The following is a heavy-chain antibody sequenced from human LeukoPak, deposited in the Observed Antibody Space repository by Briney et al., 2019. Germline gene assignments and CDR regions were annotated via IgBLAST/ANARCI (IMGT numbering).Heavy chain of an antibody. D-gene: IGHD1-26*01. CDR2: IYSGGST. CDR3: ARDSERAGGTDY. CDR1: GFTVSSNY. J-gene: IGHJ4*02. V-gene: IGHV3-53*01. Sequence: GGSLRLSCAASGFTVSSNYMSWVRQAPGKGLEWVSVIYSGGSTYYADSVKGRFTISRDNSKNTLYLQMNSLRAEDTAAYYCARDSERAGGTDYWGQGTLVTVSS.